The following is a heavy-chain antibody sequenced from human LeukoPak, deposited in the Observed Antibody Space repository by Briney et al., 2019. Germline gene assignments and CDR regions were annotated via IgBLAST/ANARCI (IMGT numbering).Heavy chain of an antibody. CDR2: IFSGDYDI. Sequence: GESLKISCKAYGYSFTSYWIGWVRQMPGKGLGWMGIIFSGDYDIRYSPSFQGQATISADKSISTAYLQWSSLKGSDTAMYYCAISTVTTMPFDHWGQGTPVTVSS. J-gene: IGHJ5*02. D-gene: IGHD4-17*01. CDR3: AISTVTTMPFDH. V-gene: IGHV5-51*01. CDR1: GYSFTSYW.